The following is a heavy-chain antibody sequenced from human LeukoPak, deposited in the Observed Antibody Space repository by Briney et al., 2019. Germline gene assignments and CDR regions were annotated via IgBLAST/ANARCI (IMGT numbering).Heavy chain of an antibody. V-gene: IGHV4-34*01. CDR2: INHSGST. J-gene: IGHJ6*03. D-gene: IGHD6-13*01. Sequence: SETLSLTCAVYGGSFSGYYWSWIRQPPGKGLEWIGEINHSGSTNYNPSLKSRVTISVDTSKNQFSLKLSSVTAADTAVYYCARGSKGVAAARGNYMDVWGKGTTVTVSS. CDR1: GGSFSGYY. CDR3: ARGSKGVAAARGNYMDV.